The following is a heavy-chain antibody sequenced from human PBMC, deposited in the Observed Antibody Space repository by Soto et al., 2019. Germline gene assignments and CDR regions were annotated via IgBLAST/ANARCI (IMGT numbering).Heavy chain of an antibody. Sequence: QITLKESGPPLVEPTQTLTLTCSFSGFSLTKSGVGVGWFRQAPGKALECLGIIYWDDDRRYNPSLKTRLTITKDTSKNQVVLTMTYMEPVDTGTYYCAHRVTYSVSWDVDWFDSWGQGTPVTVS. CDR3: AHRVTYSVSWDVDWFDS. CDR2: IYWDDDR. D-gene: IGHD2-15*01. CDR1: GFSLTKSGVG. J-gene: IGHJ5*01. V-gene: IGHV2-5*02.